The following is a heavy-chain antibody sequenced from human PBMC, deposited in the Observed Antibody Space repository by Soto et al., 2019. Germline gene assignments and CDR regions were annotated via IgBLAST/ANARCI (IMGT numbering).Heavy chain of an antibody. CDR2: INHSGST. Sequence: PXETLSLTCAVDGWSFSGYYWSWIRQPPGKGREWIGEINHSGSTNYNSSLKSLVTISVDTSKNQFSRKLSSVTAEDTAVYYCARPNSNYRYYGMDVWGQGTTVTVSS. J-gene: IGHJ6*02. V-gene: IGHV4-34*01. D-gene: IGHD4-4*01. CDR3: ARPNSNYRYYGMDV. CDR1: GWSFSGYY.